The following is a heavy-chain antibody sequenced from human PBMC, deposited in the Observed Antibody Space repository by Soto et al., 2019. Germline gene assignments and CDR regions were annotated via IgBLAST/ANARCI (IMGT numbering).Heavy chain of an antibody. CDR2: MNTNTGNT. J-gene: IGHJ4*02. CDR3: ARVVRFFGGNAGY. V-gene: IGHV1-8*01. CDR1: GYTFTEFD. Sequence: GASVKVSCKTSGYTFTEFDINWVRQAPGQGLEWMGWMNTNTGNTGYAQKFQGRVTMTRDTSISTAYMELRRLRSEDTAVYYCARVVRFFGGNAGYWGQGTLVTVSS. D-gene: IGHD3-3*01.